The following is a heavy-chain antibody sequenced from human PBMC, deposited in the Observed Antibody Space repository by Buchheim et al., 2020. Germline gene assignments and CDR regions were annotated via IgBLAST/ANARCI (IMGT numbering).Heavy chain of an antibody. CDR3: ARGRIQLWYYGMDV. CDR1: GGSISSGSYY. Sequence: QVQLQESGPGLVKPSQTLSLTCTVSGGSISSGSYYWSWIRQPAGKGLEWIGRIYTSGSTNYNPSLKSRVTMSVDTSKNQFSVKLSSVTAADTAVYYCARGRIQLWYYGMDVWGQGTT. D-gene: IGHD5-18*01. V-gene: IGHV4-61*02. J-gene: IGHJ6*02. CDR2: IYTSGST.